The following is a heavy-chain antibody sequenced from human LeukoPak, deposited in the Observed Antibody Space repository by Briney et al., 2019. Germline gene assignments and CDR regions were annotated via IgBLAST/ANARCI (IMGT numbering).Heavy chain of an antibody. CDR2: IYYSGST. D-gene: IGHD6-13*01. V-gene: IGHV4-59*12. CDR1: GGSISSYY. J-gene: IGHJ2*01. Sequence: SETLSLTCTVSGGSISSYYWSWIRQPPGKGLEWIGYIYYSGSTNYNPSLKSRVTISVDTSKKQFSLKLSSVTAADTAVYYCARVSSSWYQDWYFDLWGRGTLVTVSS. CDR3: ARVSSSWYQDWYFDL.